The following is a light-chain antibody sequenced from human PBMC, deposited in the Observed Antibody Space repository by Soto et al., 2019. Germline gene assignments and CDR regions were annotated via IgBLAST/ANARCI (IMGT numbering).Light chain of an antibody. CDR2: GAS. V-gene: IGKV3-20*01. CDR1: QAVSSIL. Sequence: EVVLTQSPGTLSLSPGERATLSCRASQAVSSILLAWYQQKPGQAPRLLIYGASSRATGIPDRFSGSGSGTDFTLTVSRLEPEDFAVYYCQQHGTSPIFGGGTKVDFK. J-gene: IGKJ4*01. CDR3: QQHGTSPI.